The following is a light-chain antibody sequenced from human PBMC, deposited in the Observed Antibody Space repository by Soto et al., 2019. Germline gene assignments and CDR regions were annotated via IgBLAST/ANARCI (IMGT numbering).Light chain of an antibody. CDR2: EVY. J-gene: IGLJ1*01. V-gene: IGLV2-8*01. CDR3: LSYACSPTAV. CDR1: SGDVGAYNY. Sequence: QSVLTQPPSASGAPGQSVTISCSGTSGDVGAYNYVSWYQQHPGKAPQLMIYEVYKRPSGVPDRFSGSKSGNTASLTVSGLHAVDVADYYCLSYACSPTAVFRTGPKATVL.